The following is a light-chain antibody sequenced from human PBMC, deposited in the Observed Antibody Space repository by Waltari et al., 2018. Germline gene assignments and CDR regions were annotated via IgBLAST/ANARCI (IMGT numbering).Light chain of an antibody. V-gene: IGKV3-20*01. CDR2: GAS. J-gene: IGKJ1*01. CDR3: QHYLRLPVT. CDR1: QSVTSA. Sequence: EIVLTQSPGTLSLSPGESATLSCRTSQSVTSALAWYQQTPGQAPRLLIYGASNRATGIPDRFSGSGSGTDFSLTISSLEPEDFAVYYCQHYLRLPVTFGQGTKVEVK.